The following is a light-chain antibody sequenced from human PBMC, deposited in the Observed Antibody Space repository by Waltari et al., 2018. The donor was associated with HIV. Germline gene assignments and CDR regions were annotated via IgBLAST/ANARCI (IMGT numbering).Light chain of an antibody. V-gene: IGLV2-14*01. CDR2: EVS. CDR1: SSDVGGYNY. CDR3: SSYTSSSTQVV. Sequence: QSALTQPASVSGSPGQSITISCTGTSSDVGGYNYVSWYQQHPGKAPKLMIYEVSNQPSGVSNRFSGSKSGNTAPLTISVLQAEDEADYYCSSYTSSSTQVVFGGGTKLTVL. J-gene: IGLJ2*01.